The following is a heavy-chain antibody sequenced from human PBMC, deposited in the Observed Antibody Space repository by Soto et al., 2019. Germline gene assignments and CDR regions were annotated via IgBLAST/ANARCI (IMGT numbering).Heavy chain of an antibody. V-gene: IGHV1-2*04. J-gene: IGHJ5*01. CDR3: ARDQGAWPYNWCDF. Sequence: ASVKVSCKTSGFTFTGYYIHWVRQAPGQGPEWMGWINPNTGDTKYAQKFQGWVTMTRDTAISTAYMELSRLRSDDTAVYYCARDQGAWPYNWCDFWGQGSLVTVSS. CDR1: GFTFTGYY. CDR2: INPNTGDT.